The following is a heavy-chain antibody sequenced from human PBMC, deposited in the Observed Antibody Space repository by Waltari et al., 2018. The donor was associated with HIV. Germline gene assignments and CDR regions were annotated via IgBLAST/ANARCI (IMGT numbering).Heavy chain of an antibody. CDR1: AYSFSTNGVG. D-gene: IGHD2-15*01. CDR2: IFWDDDR. J-gene: IGHJ4*02. Sequence: QITLKESGPTLVKPTQTLTLTCTFSAYSFSTNGVGVGWIRQPPGKALEWLAFIFWDDDRRYTPSLKSRLTITKDTSKNQVVLTMTNIDPVDTATYYCAHSAGYCSGGTCYSGFNYFDYWGQGTQVIVSS. V-gene: IGHV2-5*02. CDR3: AHSAGYCSGGTCYSGFNYFDY.